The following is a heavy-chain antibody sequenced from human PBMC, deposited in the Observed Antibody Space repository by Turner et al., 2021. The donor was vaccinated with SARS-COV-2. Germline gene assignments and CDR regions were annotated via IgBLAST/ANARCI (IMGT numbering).Heavy chain of an antibody. CDR3: ASLDQGIAAAVISGLDL. CDR2: IIPVLGLA. J-gene: IGHJ5*02. V-gene: IGHV1-69*04. D-gene: IGHD6-25*01. CDR1: GGTFSSYA. Sequence: QLAQSAARVTKPGSAVTVSCKASGGTFSSYAISWVRQAPGQGLEWMGRIIPVLGLANYAQKCQGRGRITADKTPNTAYMELSSMGAEDSAGDYCASLDQGIAAAVISGLDLWGQGTMVTVSS.